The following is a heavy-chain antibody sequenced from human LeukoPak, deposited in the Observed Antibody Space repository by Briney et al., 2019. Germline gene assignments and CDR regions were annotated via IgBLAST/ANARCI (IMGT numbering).Heavy chain of an antibody. CDR1: GFTFSSYG. CDR3: AKDAPRIQLWSDY. D-gene: IGHD5-18*01. V-gene: IGHV3-30*18. Sequence: GGSLRLSCAACGFTFSSYGMHWVRQAPGKGLEWVAVISYDGSNKYYADSVKGRFTISRDNSKNTLYLQMNSLRAEDTAVYYCAKDAPRIQLWSDYWGQGTLVTVSS. J-gene: IGHJ4*02. CDR2: ISYDGSNK.